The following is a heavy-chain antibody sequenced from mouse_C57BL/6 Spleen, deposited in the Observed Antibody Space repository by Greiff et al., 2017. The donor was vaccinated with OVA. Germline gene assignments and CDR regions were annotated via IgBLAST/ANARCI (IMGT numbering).Heavy chain of an antibody. CDR2: IYPGDGDT. D-gene: IGHD3-3*01. V-gene: IGHV1-80*01. J-gene: IGHJ4*01. CDR3: ARGGRENYYAMDY. CDR1: GYAFSSYW. Sequence: QVQLQQSGAELVKPGASVKISCKASGYAFSSYWMNWVKQRPGKGLEWIGQIYPGDGDTNYNGKFTGKATLTADKSSSTAYMQLSSLTSEDSAVYFCARGGRENYYAMDYWGQGTSVTVSS.